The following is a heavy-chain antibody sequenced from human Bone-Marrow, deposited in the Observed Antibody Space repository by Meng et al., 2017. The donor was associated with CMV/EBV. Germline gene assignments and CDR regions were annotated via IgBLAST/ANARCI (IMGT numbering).Heavy chain of an antibody. D-gene: IGHD3-22*01. Sequence: GESLKISCAASGFTFSNAWMSWVRQAPGKGLEWVGRIKSKTDGGTTDYAAPVKGRFTISRDDSKNTLYLQMNSLKTGDTAVYYCTTDPDSSPTYYYYGMDVWGQGTTVTVSS. CDR2: IKSKTDGGTT. CDR3: TTDPDSSPTYYYYGMDV. CDR1: GFTFSNAW. V-gene: IGHV3-15*01. J-gene: IGHJ6*02.